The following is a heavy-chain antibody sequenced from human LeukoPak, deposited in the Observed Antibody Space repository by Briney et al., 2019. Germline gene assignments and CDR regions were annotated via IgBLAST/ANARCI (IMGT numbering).Heavy chain of an antibody. Sequence: GESLKISCKGSGYSFTSYWIGWVRQMPGKGLEWMGIIYPGDSDTRYSPSFQGQVTISADKSISTAYLQWSSLKASGTAMYYCARSGSSWYSRVDYWGQGTLVTVSA. CDR2: IYPGDSDT. V-gene: IGHV5-51*01. D-gene: IGHD6-13*01. CDR1: GYSFTSYW. J-gene: IGHJ4*02. CDR3: ARSGSSWYSRVDY.